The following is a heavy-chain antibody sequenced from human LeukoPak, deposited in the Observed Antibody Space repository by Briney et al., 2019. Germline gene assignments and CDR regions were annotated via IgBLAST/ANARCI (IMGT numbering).Heavy chain of an antibody. CDR3: ARGSTNSSSWYSHYYYYMDV. D-gene: IGHD6-13*01. J-gene: IGHJ6*03. V-gene: IGHV1-69*05. Sequence: GASVKVSCKASGGTFSSYAISWVRQAPGQGLEWMGGIIPIFGTANYAQKFQGRVTITTDESTSTAYMELSSLRSEDTAVYYCARGSTNSSSWYSHYYYYMDVWGKGTTVTVSS. CDR2: IIPIFGTA. CDR1: GGTFSSYA.